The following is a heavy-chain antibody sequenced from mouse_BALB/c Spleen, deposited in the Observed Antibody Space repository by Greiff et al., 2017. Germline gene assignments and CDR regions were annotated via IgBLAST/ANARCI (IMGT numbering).Heavy chain of an antibody. V-gene: IGHV1-80*01. Sequence: VMLVESGAELVRPGSSVKISCKASGYAFSSYWMNWVKQRPGQGLEWIGQIYPGDGDTNYNGKFKGKATLTADKSSSTAYMQLSSLTSEDSAVYFCARGFYFDYWGQGTTLTVSS. CDR3: ARGFYFDY. CDR1: GYAFSSYW. J-gene: IGHJ2*01. CDR2: IYPGDGDT.